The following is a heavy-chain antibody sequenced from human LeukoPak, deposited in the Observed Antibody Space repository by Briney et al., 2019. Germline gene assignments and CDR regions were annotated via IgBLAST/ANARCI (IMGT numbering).Heavy chain of an antibody. V-gene: IGHV3-74*01. CDR3: ARVLAVAGSSILRS. CDR2: ISSDGSST. J-gene: IGHJ5*02. D-gene: IGHD6-19*01. Sequence: PGGSVTLSCAASGFTFSSYWVHWVRQVRGKGLVWLSRISSDGSSTDYADSVKGRFTISRDNTKNTLYLQMNSLTVEDTAVYYCARVLAVAGSSILRSWGQGTLVTVSS. CDR1: GFTFSSYW.